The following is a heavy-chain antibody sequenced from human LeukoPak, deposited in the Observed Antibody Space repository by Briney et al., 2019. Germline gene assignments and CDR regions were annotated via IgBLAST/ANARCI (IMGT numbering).Heavy chain of an antibody. V-gene: IGHV1-2*02. CDR3: AALMTTVVHTFDY. CDR2: INPNSGGT. CDR1: GYTFTGYY. J-gene: IGHJ4*02. D-gene: IGHD4-23*01. Sequence: ASVKVSGKASGYTFTGYYMHWVRQAPGQGLEWMGWINPNSGGTNYAQKFQGRVTMTRDTSISTAYMELSRLRSDDMAVYYCAALMTTVVHTFDYWGQGTLVTVSS.